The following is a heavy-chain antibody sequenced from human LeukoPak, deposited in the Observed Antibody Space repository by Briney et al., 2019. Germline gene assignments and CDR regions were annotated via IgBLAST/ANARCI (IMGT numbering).Heavy chain of an antibody. J-gene: IGHJ4*02. V-gene: IGHV3-23*01. CDR1: GFTFSTYG. D-gene: IGHD3-10*01. CDR2: ISGSGDST. Sequence: GGSLRLSCAGSGFTFSTYGMSWVRQAPNKGLEWLSTISGSGDSTYYADSVKGRFTISRDNSKNTLFLQMNSLRAEDTAIYYCAKWQYYVSGDDYWGQGILATVSS. CDR3: AKWQYYVSGDDY.